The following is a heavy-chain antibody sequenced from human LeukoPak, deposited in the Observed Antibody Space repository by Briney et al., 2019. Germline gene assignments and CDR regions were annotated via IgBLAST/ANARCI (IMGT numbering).Heavy chain of an antibody. CDR2: VIPIFGTA. CDR3: ARSTNGTGSYLGY. Sequence: SVKVSCKASGGTFSSYAISWVRQAPGQRLEWMGGVIPIFGTANYAQTFKGRVTITTDESTSTAYIELSRLRPRDQAGYYLARSTNGTGSYLGYWGQGTLVTVSS. V-gene: IGHV1-69*05. J-gene: IGHJ4*02. CDR1: GGTFSSYA. D-gene: IGHD3-10*01.